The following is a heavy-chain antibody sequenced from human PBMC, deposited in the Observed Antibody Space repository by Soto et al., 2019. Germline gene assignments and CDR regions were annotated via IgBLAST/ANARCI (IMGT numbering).Heavy chain of an antibody. CDR3: AKRYCSSASCPLSSRSTVV. D-gene: IGHD2-2*01. J-gene: IGHJ6*04. Sequence: GGSLRLSCAASGFTFSSYAMSWVRQAPGKGLEWVSGISGSGGSTYYADSVKGRFTVSRDNSKNTLYLQMNSLRVEDTAVFYCAKRYCSSASCPLSSRSTVVCGTGPTVTVSS. V-gene: IGHV3-23*01. CDR2: ISGSGGST. CDR1: GFTFSSYA.